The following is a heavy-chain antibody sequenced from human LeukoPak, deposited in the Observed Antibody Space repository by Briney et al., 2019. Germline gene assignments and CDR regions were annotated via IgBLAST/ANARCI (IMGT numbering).Heavy chain of an antibody. Sequence: GGSLRLSCAASGFTFSSYSMNWVRQAPGKGLEWVSGITSDSRGIYYADSVKGRFTIYRDNSKMTLYLQMDSLGVEDTALYYCAKNKVPDYGDYGLGAFDIWGQGTMVTVSS. CDR2: ITSDSRGI. V-gene: IGHV3-23*01. D-gene: IGHD4-17*01. CDR1: GFTFSSYS. CDR3: AKNKVPDYGDYGLGAFDI. J-gene: IGHJ3*02.